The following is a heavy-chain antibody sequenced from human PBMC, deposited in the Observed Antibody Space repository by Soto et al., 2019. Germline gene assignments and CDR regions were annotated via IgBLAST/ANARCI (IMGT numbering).Heavy chain of an antibody. V-gene: IGHV4-34*01. CDR2: INHSGST. D-gene: IGHD3-9*01. CDR1: GGSFSGYY. Sequence: PSETLSLTCAFYGGSFSGYYWSWIRQPPGKGLEWIGEINHSGSTNYNPSLKSRVTISVDTSKNQFSLKLSSVTAADTAVYYCARVAKGFGLVTTRENYYYPMDVWGKGTTVTVSS. J-gene: IGHJ6*03. CDR3: ARVAKGFGLVTTRENYYYPMDV.